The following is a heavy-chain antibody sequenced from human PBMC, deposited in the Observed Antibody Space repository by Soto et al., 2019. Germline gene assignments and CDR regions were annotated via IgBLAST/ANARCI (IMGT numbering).Heavy chain of an antibody. V-gene: IGHV1-3*01. CDR1: GYTFTSHA. CDR2: INAGNGNT. CDR3: ARDPVRSTTVTTSRPLNWFDP. D-gene: IGHD4-17*01. Sequence: ASVKVSCKASGYTFTSHAMHWVRQAPGQRLEWMGWINAGNGNTKYSQKFQGRVTITRDTSASTAYMELSSLGSEDTAVYYCARDPVRSTTVTTSRPLNWFDPWGQGTLVTVSS. J-gene: IGHJ5*02.